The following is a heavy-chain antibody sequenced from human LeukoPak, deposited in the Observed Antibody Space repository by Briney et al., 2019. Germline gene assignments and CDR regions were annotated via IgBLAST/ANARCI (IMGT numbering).Heavy chain of an antibody. V-gene: IGHV3-7*03. Sequence: GGSLRLSCAASGFTFSSYWMSWVRQAPGKGLEWVANIKQDGSEKYYVDSVKGRFTISRDNAKNSLYLQMNSLRAEDTALYYCVRGDESHYFGSGSFPPHFDYWGQGTLVTVSS. CDR1: GFTFSSYW. CDR2: IKQDGSEK. D-gene: IGHD3-10*01. CDR3: VRGDESHYFGSGSFPPHFDY. J-gene: IGHJ4*02.